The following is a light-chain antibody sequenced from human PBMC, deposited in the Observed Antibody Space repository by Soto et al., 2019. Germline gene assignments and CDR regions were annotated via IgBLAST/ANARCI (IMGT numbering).Light chain of an antibody. Sequence: DIVMTQSPDSLAVSLGERATINCKSSQSVLYSSNNKNYLAWYQQKPGQPPKLLIYWASTRESGVPDRFSGSGSGTDFTLTISSLQAEDVAVYYCQQYSSPLRTFGQGTKVEIK. CDR2: WAS. CDR1: QSVLYSSNNKNY. V-gene: IGKV4-1*01. CDR3: QQYSSPLRT. J-gene: IGKJ1*01.